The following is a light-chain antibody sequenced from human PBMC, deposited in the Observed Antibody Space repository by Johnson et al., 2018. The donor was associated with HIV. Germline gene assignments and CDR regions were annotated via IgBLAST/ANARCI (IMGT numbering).Light chain of an antibody. CDR3: GTWDSSLSAYV. Sequence: VLTQPPSVSAAPGQKVTISCSGSRSNIGNNYVSWYQHLPGTAPKLVIYDNNKRPSGIPDQFSGSKSGTSANLGITGLQTGDEADYYCGTWDSSLSAYVFGTGTKVTVL. V-gene: IGLV1-51*01. CDR1: RSNIGNNY. J-gene: IGLJ1*01. CDR2: DNN.